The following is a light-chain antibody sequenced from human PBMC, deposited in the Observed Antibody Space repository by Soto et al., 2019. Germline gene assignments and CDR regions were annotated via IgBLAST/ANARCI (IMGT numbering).Light chain of an antibody. CDR3: QQYSSYSPLT. CDR1: QSISSW. CDR2: DAY. V-gene: IGKV1-5*01. J-gene: IGKJ4*01. Sequence: DIQMTQSPATLSASVGYIVTITFRGSQSISSWLAWYQQKPGKAPKLLIYDAYSLESGTPSRFSGRRSGTEFTLTIASVQPEDFATYYCQQYSSYSPLTFGGGTKVDIK.